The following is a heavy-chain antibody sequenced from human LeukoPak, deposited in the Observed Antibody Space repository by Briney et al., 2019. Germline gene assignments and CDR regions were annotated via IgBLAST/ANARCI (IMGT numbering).Heavy chain of an antibody. D-gene: IGHD6-6*01. CDR3: ARLTRLSTSPDRYYLDY. CDR1: GGSISTSY. J-gene: IGHJ4*02. Sequence: PSETLSLTCTVSGGSISTSYWSWIRQPPGKGLEWIGYIYYSGSTHYNPSLKGRVTISIDTSKNQFSLKLSSVTAADSAVYYCARLTRLSTSPDRYYLDYWGQGTLVTVSS. CDR2: IYYSGST. V-gene: IGHV4-59*08.